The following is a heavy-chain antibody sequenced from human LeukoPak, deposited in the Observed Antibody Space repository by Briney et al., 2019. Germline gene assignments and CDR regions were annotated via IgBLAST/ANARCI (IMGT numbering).Heavy chain of an antibody. CDR2: ISWNSGSI. D-gene: IGHD6-19*01. Sequence: GRSLRLSCAASGFTFDDYAMHWVRQAPGKGLEWVSGISWNSGSIGYADSVKGRFTISRDNAKNSLYLQMNSLRGEDTALYYCAKGPGQWLGNWFDPWSQGTLVTVSS. CDR1: GFTFDDYA. CDR3: AKGPGQWLGNWFDP. J-gene: IGHJ5*02. V-gene: IGHV3-9*01.